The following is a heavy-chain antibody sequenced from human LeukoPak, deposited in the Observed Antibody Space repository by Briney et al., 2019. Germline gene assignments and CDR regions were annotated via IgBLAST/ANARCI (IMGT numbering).Heavy chain of an antibody. Sequence: GGSLRLSRAASGFTFSTYSMAWVRQAPGKGLEWVSFISSSSSYIYYGDLVKGRFTISRDDAKNSLYLQMNSLRAEDTAVYYCSRVGYGNYAHYFDYWGQGILVTVSS. V-gene: IGHV3-21*01. J-gene: IGHJ4*02. D-gene: IGHD4-11*01. CDR3: SRVGYGNYAHYFDY. CDR2: ISSSSSYI. CDR1: GFTFSTYS.